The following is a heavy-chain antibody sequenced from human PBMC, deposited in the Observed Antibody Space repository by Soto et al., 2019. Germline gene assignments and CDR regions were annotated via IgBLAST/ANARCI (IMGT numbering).Heavy chain of an antibody. CDR2: ISSSSSYI. CDR3: ARDHCSGGSCYSGYYYYGMDV. Sequence: LRLSCAASGFTFSSYSMNWVRQAPGKGLEWVSSISSSSSYIYYADSVKGRFTISRDNAKNSLYLQMNSLRAEDTAVYYCARDHCSGGSCYSGYYYYGMDVWGQGTTVTVSS. J-gene: IGHJ6*02. D-gene: IGHD2-15*01. CDR1: GFTFSSYS. V-gene: IGHV3-21*01.